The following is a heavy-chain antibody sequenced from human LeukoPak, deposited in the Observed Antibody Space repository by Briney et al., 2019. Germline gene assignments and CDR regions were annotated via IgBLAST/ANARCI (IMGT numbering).Heavy chain of an antibody. Sequence: QPGGSLRLSCAASGFTFSRFWMSWVRQAPGKGLEWVANIKQDGSEKYYVDSVKGRFTISRDNAKNSLYLQMNSLRAEDTAVYYCARDLRDPYSYHITFDYWGQGTLVTVSS. V-gene: IGHV3-7*01. J-gene: IGHJ4*02. D-gene: IGHD5-18*01. CDR1: GFTFSRFW. CDR3: ARDLRDPYSYHITFDY. CDR2: IKQDGSEK.